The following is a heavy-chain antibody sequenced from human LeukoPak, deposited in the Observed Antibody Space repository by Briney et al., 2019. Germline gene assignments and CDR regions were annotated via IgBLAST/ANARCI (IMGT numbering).Heavy chain of an antibody. D-gene: IGHD3-22*01. V-gene: IGHV4-61*01. CDR1: GGSVSGGSYY. CDR2: IYYSGST. CDR3: ARADLDSSGYYYSTNYYFDY. J-gene: IGHJ4*02. Sequence: KPSETLSLTCTVSGGSVSGGSYYWSWIRQPPGKGLEWIGYIYYSGSTNYNPSLKSRVTISVDTSKNQFSLKLSSVTAADTAVYYCARADLDSSGYYYSTNYYFDYWGQGTLVTVSS.